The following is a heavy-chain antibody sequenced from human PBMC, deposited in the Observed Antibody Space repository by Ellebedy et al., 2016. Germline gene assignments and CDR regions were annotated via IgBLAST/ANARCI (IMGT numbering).Heavy chain of an antibody. D-gene: IGHD6-19*01. V-gene: IGHV4-59*08. J-gene: IGHJ2*01. CDR1: GGSISSYY. CDR3: AALQWLAPAWYFDL. CDR2: IFYSGSS. Sequence: GSLRLSCTVSGGSISSYYWSWIRQPPGKGLEWIGYIFYSGSSNYNPSLKSRVTISVATSKNQFSLKLSPVTAADTAVYYCAALQWLAPAWYFDLWGRGTLVTVSS.